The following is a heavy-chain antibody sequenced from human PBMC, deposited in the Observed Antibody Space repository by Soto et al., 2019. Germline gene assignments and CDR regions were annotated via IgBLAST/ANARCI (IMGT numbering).Heavy chain of an antibody. CDR3: ARGQGYRRGGSCRRSWFDP. J-gene: IGHJ5*02. Sequence: QVQLVQSGAEVKKPGSSVKVSCKASGGTFSSYAISWVRQAPGQGLEWMGGIIPIFVTANYAQKFQGRVTITADESTSTAYMELSSLRSEDTVVYYCARGQGYRRGGSCRRSWFDPWGEGTLVTVSS. V-gene: IGHV1-69*01. D-gene: IGHD2-15*01. CDR1: GGTFSSYA. CDR2: IIPIFVTA.